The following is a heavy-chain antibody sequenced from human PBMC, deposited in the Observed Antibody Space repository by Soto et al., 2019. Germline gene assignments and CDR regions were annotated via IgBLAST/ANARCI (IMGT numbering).Heavy chain of an antibody. CDR2: TYYSGST. D-gene: IGHD3-3*01. CDR3: ARGLYYDFWSGQTWGFDP. CDR1: GGSTSSYY. V-gene: IGHV4-59*01. Sequence: PSETLSLTCTVSGGSTSSYYWRWIRQPPGKGLEWIGYTYYSGSTNYHPSLKSRVTITVDTSKNQFSLKLSSVTAADPAVYYCARGLYYDFWSGQTWGFDPWGQGTLVTVSS. J-gene: IGHJ5*02.